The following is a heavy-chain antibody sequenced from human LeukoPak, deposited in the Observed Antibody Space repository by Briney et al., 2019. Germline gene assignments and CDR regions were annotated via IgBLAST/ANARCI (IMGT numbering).Heavy chain of an antibody. CDR1: GFPFSSYA. Sequence: GGSLRLSFAASGFPFSSYAMSWVRPAPGKGLEWVSAISGSGGSTYYADSVKGRFTISRDNSKNTLYLQMNSLRAEDTAVYYCAKLPQTPYCSSTSCPPYYYYGMDVWGQGTTVTVSS. J-gene: IGHJ6*02. CDR2: ISGSGGST. D-gene: IGHD2-2*01. V-gene: IGHV3-23*01. CDR3: AKLPQTPYCSSTSCPPYYYYGMDV.